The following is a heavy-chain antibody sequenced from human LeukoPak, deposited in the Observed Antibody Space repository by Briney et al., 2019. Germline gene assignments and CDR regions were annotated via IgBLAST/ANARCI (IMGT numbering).Heavy chain of an antibody. CDR1: GGSFSGYY. Sequence: TLSLTCAVYGGSFSGYYWSWIRQHPGKGLEWIGYIYYSGSTYYNPSLKSRVTISVDTSKNQFSLKLSSVTAADTAVYYCAAQDVNWFDPWGQGTLVTVSS. CDR3: AAQDVNWFDP. D-gene: IGHD2-15*01. J-gene: IGHJ5*02. V-gene: IGHV4-31*11. CDR2: IYYSGST.